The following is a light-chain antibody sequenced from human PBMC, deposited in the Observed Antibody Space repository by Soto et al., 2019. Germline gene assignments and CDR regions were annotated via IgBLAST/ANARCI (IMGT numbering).Light chain of an antibody. V-gene: IGKV1-8*01. CDR2: AAS. Sequence: AIRMTQSPSSFSASTGDRVTITCRASQGISSYLAWYQQKPGKAPKLLIYAASTLQSGVPSRFSGSGSGTDFTLTISCLQSEDFATYYCQQYYSYPRTFGHGTNVEIK. CDR3: QQYYSYPRT. CDR1: QGISSY. J-gene: IGKJ1*01.